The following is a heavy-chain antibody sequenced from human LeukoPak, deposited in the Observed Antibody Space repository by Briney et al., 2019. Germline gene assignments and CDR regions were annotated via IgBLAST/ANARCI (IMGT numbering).Heavy chain of an antibody. D-gene: IGHD1-7*01. CDR1: GFTFSIYA. CDR2: ISGSGGST. Sequence: GGSLRLSCAASGFTFSIYAMSWVRQAPGKGLEWVSAISGSGGSTYYADSVKGRFTISRDNSKNTLYLQMNSLRAEDTAVYYCARAPYNWNYDYWGQGTLVTVSS. V-gene: IGHV3-23*01. J-gene: IGHJ4*02. CDR3: ARAPYNWNYDY.